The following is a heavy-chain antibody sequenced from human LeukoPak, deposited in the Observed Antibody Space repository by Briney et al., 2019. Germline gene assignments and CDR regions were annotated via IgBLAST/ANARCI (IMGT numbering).Heavy chain of an antibody. J-gene: IGHJ4*02. V-gene: IGHV3-23*01. CDR2: ISGSGGST. Sequence: GGSLRLSCAASGFTFSSYAMSWVRQAPGKGLEWVSAISGSGGSTYYADSVKGRFTISRDNSKNTLYLQMNSLRAEDTVVYYCAKAQSSGWLFFDYWGQGTLVTVSS. CDR1: GFTFSSYA. CDR3: AKAQSSGWLFFDY. D-gene: IGHD6-19*01.